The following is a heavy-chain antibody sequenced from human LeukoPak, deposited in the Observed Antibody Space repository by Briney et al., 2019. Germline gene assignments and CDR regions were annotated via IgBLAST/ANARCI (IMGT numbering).Heavy chain of an antibody. CDR1: GFTFSSYA. Sequence: PGGFLRLSCAASGFTFSSYAMSWVRQAPGKGLEWVSAISGSGGSTYYADSVKGRFTISRDNSKNTLYLQMNSLRAEDTAVYYCAKAYSSSWYYFDYWGQGTLVTVSS. V-gene: IGHV3-23*01. D-gene: IGHD6-13*01. CDR3: AKAYSSSWYYFDY. CDR2: ISGSGGST. J-gene: IGHJ4*02.